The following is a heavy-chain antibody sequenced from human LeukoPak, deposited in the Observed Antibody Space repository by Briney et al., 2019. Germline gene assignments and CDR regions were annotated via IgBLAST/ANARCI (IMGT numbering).Heavy chain of an antibody. CDR1: GFTFSSYA. CDR2: ISYDGSNK. V-gene: IGHV3-30*04. J-gene: IGHJ4*02. Sequence: GGSLRLSCAASGFTFSSYAMHWVRQAPGKGLEWVAVISYDGSNKYYADSVKGRVTISRDNSKNTLYLQMNSLRAEDTAVYYRARPHPMVRGVPDYWGQGTLVTVSS. D-gene: IGHD3-10*01. CDR3: ARPHPMVRGVPDY.